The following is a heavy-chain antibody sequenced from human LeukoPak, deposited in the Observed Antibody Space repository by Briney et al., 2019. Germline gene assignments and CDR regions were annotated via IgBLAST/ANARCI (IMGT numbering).Heavy chain of an antibody. CDR3: ARDSSGFTDYYDSSGYYSFYDY. J-gene: IGHJ4*02. CDR2: IYHSGST. CDR1: GGSISGSNW. D-gene: IGHD3-22*01. V-gene: IGHV4-4*02. Sequence: PSGTLSLTCAVSGGSISGSNWWSWVRQPPGKGLEWIGEIYHSGSTNYNPSLKSRVTISVDKSKNQFSLKLSSVTAADTAVYYCARDSSGFTDYYDSSGYYSFYDYWGQGTLVTVSS.